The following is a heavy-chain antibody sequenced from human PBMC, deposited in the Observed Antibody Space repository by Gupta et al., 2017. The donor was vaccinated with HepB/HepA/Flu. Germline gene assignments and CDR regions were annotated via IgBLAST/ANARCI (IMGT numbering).Heavy chain of an antibody. CDR2: INPSGGST. V-gene: IGHV1-46*01. D-gene: IGHD4-4*01. J-gene: IGHJ6*02. Sequence: QVQLVQSGAEVKKPGASVKVSCKASGYTFTSYYMHWVRQAPGQGLEWMGIINPSGGSTSYAQKCQGRVTMTRDTSTSTVYMELSSLRSEDTAVYYCARDAGWRGTTVTTSSDGYGMDVWGQGTTVTVSS. CDR3: ARDAGWRGTTVTTSSDGYGMDV. CDR1: GYTFTSYY.